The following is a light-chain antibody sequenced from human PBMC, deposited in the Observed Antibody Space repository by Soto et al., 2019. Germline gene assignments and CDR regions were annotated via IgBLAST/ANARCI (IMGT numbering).Light chain of an antibody. V-gene: IGKV1-9*01. CDR2: TAT. CDR1: QGISQY. J-gene: IGKJ4*01. Sequence: DIQMTQSPSSPSSSLGDRVTITCRASQGISQYVAWYQQKPGKAPKLLIYTATVLQGGVPSRFSGTGSGTEFILTISSLKTEDFATYYCQQVNSYPLTFGGGTKVDIK. CDR3: QQVNSYPLT.